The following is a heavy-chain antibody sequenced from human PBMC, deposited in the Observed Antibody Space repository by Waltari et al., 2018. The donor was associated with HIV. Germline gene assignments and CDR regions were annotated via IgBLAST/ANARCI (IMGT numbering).Heavy chain of an antibody. J-gene: IGHJ6*02. V-gene: IGHV3-7*01. Sequence: EMQLVQSGGGLAQPGGSLRLSCAASGFTFNDYWMSWVRQAPGKGMEGVANIKQDRSKKYHVDSVKGRFTISRDNAKNYLYLQMNSLRVEDTAIYYCARENIQPWEVGEGMDVWGQGSAVTVSS. CDR1: GFTFNDYW. CDR2: IKQDRSKK. D-gene: IGHD5-18*01. CDR3: ARENIQPWEVGEGMDV.